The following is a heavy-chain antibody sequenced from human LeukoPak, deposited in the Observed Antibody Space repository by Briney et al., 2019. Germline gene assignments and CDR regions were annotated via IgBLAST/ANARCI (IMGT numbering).Heavy chain of an antibody. J-gene: IGHJ4*02. D-gene: IGHD2/OR15-2a*01. CDR1: GFNVSSNY. Sequence: GGSLRLSCVASGFNVSSNYMRWVRQAPGKGLEWVSFLYRDGSTFYGDPMKGQFTISRDNSKNTVYLQMNSLRGEHTAVYYCARDSSSFPNYFDYWGQGTLVTVSS. V-gene: IGHV3-53*01. CDR3: ARDSSSFPNYFDY. CDR2: LYRDGST.